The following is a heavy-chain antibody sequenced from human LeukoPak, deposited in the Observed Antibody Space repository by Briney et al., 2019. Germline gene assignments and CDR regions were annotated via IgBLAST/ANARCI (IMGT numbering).Heavy chain of an antibody. CDR3: ARQVCSGGTCYLDY. D-gene: IGHD2-15*01. CDR1: GYSFTNYW. V-gene: IGHV5-51*01. CDR2: IYPADSDT. Sequence: GASLQISCKGSGYSFTNYWINWVRQMPGKGLEWMGIIYPADSDTRYSPSFQGQVTISADKSINTAYLQWSSLKASDIAMYYCARQVCSGGTCYLDYWGQGTLVTVSS. J-gene: IGHJ4*02.